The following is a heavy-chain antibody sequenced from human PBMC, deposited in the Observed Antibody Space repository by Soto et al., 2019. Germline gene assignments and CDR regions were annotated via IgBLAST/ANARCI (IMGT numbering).Heavy chain of an antibody. D-gene: IGHD2-21*02. CDR1: GYTFTSYD. V-gene: IGHV1-8*01. CDR2: MNPNSGNT. CDR3: ARVQLVVVTAITFDY. J-gene: IGHJ4*02. Sequence: GASVKVSCKASGYTFTSYDINWVRQATGQGLEWMGWMNPNSGNTNYAQKLQGRVTMTRNTSTSTAYMELSSLRSDDTAVYYCARVQLVVVTAITFDYWGQGTLVTVSS.